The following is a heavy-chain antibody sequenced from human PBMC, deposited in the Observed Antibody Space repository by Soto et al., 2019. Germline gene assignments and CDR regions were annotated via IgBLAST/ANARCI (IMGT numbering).Heavy chain of an antibody. D-gene: IGHD4-4*01. CDR2: IKHSGST. Sequence: SETLSLTCAVYGGSFSGYYWSWIRQPPGKGLEWIGEIKHSGSTNYNPSLTSRVTISVDASKSQFSLKLSSVTAADAAVYYCAWRAVSTGYYYYYGLDVWGQGPTVT. V-gene: IGHV4-34*01. CDR1: GGSFSGYY. J-gene: IGHJ6*02. CDR3: AWRAVSTGYYYYYGLDV.